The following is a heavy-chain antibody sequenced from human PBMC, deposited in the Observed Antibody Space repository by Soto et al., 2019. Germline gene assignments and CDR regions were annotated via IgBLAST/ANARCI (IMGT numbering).Heavy chain of an antibody. Sequence: QVQLQESGPGLVKPSETLSLTCTVSGGSISSYYWSWIRQPPGKGLEWIGYMYYSGSTNYNPSLQSRVTISVDTSKNQFSLKLSSVTAADTAVYYCARGAVAGIDYWGQGTLVTVSS. J-gene: IGHJ4*02. D-gene: IGHD6-19*01. V-gene: IGHV4-59*01. CDR2: MYYSGST. CDR3: ARGAVAGIDY. CDR1: GGSISSYY.